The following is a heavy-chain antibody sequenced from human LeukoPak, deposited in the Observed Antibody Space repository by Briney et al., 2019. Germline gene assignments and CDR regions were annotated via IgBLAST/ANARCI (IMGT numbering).Heavy chain of an antibody. CDR2: ISAYNGNT. CDR1: GYTFTSYG. D-gene: IGHD6-13*01. CDR3: ARVFWQQGSAAPPYTRWFDP. J-gene: IGHJ5*02. Sequence: ASVKVSCKASGYTFTSYGISWVRQAPGQGLEWMGWISAYNGNTNYAQKLQGRVTMTTDTSTSTAYMELRSLRSDDTAVYYCARVFWQQGSAAPPYTRWFDPWGQGTLVTVSS. V-gene: IGHV1-18*01.